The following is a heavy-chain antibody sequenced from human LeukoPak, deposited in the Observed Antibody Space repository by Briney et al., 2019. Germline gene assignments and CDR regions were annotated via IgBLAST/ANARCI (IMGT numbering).Heavy chain of an antibody. D-gene: IGHD2-2*01. CDR1: GYTFTSYD. J-gene: IGHJ4*02. CDR2: MNPNTGNT. Sequence: ASAKVSCKASGYTFTSYDINWVRQATGPGLEWMGWMNPNTGNTGNAQKFQVRVTMTRNTSISTAYMELSSLRSEDTAVYYCARGYHQLVRTNHYWGQGTLVTVSS. V-gene: IGHV1-8*01. CDR3: ARGYHQLVRTNHY.